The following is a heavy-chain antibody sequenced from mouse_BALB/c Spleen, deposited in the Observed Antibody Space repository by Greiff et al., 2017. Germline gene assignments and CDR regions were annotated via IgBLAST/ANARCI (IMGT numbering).Heavy chain of an antibody. V-gene: IGHV2-2*02. J-gene: IGHJ4*01. CDR2: IWSGGST. D-gene: IGHD2-1*01. CDR3: ARIYYGTLYAMDY. CDR1: GFSLTSYG. Sequence: QVHVKQSGPGLVQPSQSLSITCTVSGFSLTSYGVHWVRQSPGKGLEWLGVIWSGGSTDYNAAFISRLSISKDNSKSQVFFKMNSLQANDTAIYYCARIYYGTLYAMDYWGQGTSVTVSS.